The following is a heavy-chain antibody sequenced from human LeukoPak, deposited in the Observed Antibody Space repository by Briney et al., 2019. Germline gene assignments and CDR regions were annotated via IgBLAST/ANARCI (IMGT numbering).Heavy chain of an antibody. J-gene: IGHJ4*02. CDR3: ARLRSGYVDY. Sequence: SVKVSCKASGGTFSSYAISWVRQAPGQGLEWMGGVIPIFGTANYAQKFQGRVTITADESTSTAYMKLSSLRSEDTAVYYCARLRSGYVDYWGQGTLVTVSS. CDR1: GGTFSSYA. CDR2: VIPIFGTA. D-gene: IGHD6-19*01. V-gene: IGHV1-69*13.